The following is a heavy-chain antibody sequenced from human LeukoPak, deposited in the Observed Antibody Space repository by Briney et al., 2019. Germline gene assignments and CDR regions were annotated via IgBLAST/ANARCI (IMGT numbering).Heavy chain of an antibody. J-gene: IGHJ4*02. CDR1: GGTFSSYA. V-gene: IGHV1-69*13. D-gene: IGHD1-26*01. CDR3: ASNRWELLRPFDY. Sequence: GASVKVSCKASGGTFSSYAISWGRQAPGQGLEWMGGIIPIFGTANYAQKFQGRVTITADESTSTAYMELSSLRSEDTAVYYCASNRWELLRPFDYWGQGTLVTVSS. CDR2: IIPIFGTA.